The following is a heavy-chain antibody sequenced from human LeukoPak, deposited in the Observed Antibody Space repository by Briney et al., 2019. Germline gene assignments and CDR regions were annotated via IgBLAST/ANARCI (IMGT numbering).Heavy chain of an antibody. Sequence: PGRSLRLSCAASGFTFSSYGMHWVRQAPGKGLEWVAFISYDGSNKYYADSVKGRFTISRDNSKNTLDLQMNSLRVEDTAVYYCVQAVAGINGMDVWGQGTTVTVSS. J-gene: IGHJ6*02. CDR3: VQAVAGINGMDV. V-gene: IGHV3-30*18. D-gene: IGHD6-19*01. CDR1: GFTFSSYG. CDR2: ISYDGSNK.